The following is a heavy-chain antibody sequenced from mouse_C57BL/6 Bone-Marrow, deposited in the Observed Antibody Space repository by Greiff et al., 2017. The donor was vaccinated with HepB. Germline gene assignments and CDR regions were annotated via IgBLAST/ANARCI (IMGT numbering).Heavy chain of an antibody. D-gene: IGHD2-3*01. CDR3: ARYIYVGLGYYAMGY. CDR1: GFTFTDYY. J-gene: IGHJ4*01. V-gene: IGHV7-3*01. Sequence: EVQLVESGGGLVQPGGSLSLSCAASGFTFTDYYMSWVRQPPGKALEWLGFIRNKANGYTTEYSASVKGRFTISRDNSKSILYLQMNSLRAEDSATYYFARYIYVGLGYYAMGYWGERTSGTVTS. CDR2: IRNKANGYTT.